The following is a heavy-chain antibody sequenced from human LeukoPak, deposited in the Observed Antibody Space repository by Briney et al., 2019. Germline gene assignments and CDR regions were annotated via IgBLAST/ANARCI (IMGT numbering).Heavy chain of an antibody. V-gene: IGHV3-21*01. CDR2: ISSSSYI. Sequence: GGSLRLSCAASGFTFSSYSMNWVRQAPGKGLKWVSSISSSSYIYYADSVKGRFTISRDNAKNSLYLQMNSLRAEDTAVYYCARGSSGSYYSSFDYWGQGTLVTVSS. D-gene: IGHD1-26*01. CDR3: ARGSSGSYYSSFDY. J-gene: IGHJ4*02. CDR1: GFTFSSYS.